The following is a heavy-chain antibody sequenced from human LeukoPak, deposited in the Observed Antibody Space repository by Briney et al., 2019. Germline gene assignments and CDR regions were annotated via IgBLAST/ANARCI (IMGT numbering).Heavy chain of an antibody. D-gene: IGHD3-22*01. V-gene: IGHV4-59*01. CDR1: GGSISSYY. Sequence: SETLSLTCTVSGGSISSYYWSWIRQPPGKGLEWIGYIYYSGSTNYNPSLKSRVTISVDTSKNQFSLKLSSVTAADTAVYYCARDYHDSSGDDAFDIWGQGTMVTVSS. CDR2: IYYSGST. J-gene: IGHJ3*02. CDR3: ARDYHDSSGDDAFDI.